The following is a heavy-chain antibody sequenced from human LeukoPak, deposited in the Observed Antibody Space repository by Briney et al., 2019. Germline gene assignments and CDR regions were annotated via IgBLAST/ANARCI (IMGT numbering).Heavy chain of an antibody. V-gene: IGHV4-59*08. Sequence: SETLSLTCTVSGGSISSYYWSWIRQVPGKGLEWIAYIYYIGSTDYNPSLKSRVTISVDTSKNQFSLNVSSVTAADAAVYYCARTDSSLSDYWGQGTLVTVSS. CDR2: IYYIGST. CDR1: GGSISSYY. CDR3: ARTDSSLSDY. J-gene: IGHJ4*02. D-gene: IGHD3-22*01.